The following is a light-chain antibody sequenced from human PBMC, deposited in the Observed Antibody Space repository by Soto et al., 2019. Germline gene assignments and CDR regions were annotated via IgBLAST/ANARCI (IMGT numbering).Light chain of an antibody. CDR2: HVS. V-gene: IGLV2-11*01. CDR3: CSYAGSYTYYV. CDR1: SSDVGGYNY. Sequence: QSALTQPRSVSGSPGQSVTISCTGTSSDVGGYNYVSWYQQHPGKAPKLMIYHVSKRPSGVPDRFSGSKSGNTASLTISGLQAEDEADYYCCSYAGSYTYYVFGTGTKLTVL. J-gene: IGLJ1*01.